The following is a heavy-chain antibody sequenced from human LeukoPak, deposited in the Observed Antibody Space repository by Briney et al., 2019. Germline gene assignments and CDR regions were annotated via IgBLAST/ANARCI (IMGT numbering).Heavy chain of an antibody. CDR1: GGSISSGGYS. J-gene: IGHJ1*01. Sequence: PSETLSLTCAVSGGSISSGGYSWSWIRQPPGKGLEWIGYIYYSGSTYYNPSLKSRVSISVDTSKNQFSLKLSSVTAADTAVYYCAAGRWAYYSGSQYSRRLASFQHWGQGTLVTVSS. V-gene: IGHV4-30-4*07. CDR2: IYYSGST. CDR3: AAGRWAYYSGSQYSRRLASFQH. D-gene: IGHD1-26*01.